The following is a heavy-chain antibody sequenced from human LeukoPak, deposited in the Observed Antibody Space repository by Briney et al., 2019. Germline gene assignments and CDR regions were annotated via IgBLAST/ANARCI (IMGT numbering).Heavy chain of an antibody. J-gene: IGHJ4*02. D-gene: IGHD6-13*01. CDR2: IFYSGST. Sequence: SETLSLTCTVSGDSIGNSNYYWACVRQPPGKGLEWLGSIFYSGSTYYNPSLKSRVTISVDTSKNQFSLNLHSVTAADTATYYCARRGITYSSSFFAYWGQGTLVTVSS. V-gene: IGHV4-39*01. CDR3: ARRGITYSSSFFAY. CDR1: GDSIGNSNYY.